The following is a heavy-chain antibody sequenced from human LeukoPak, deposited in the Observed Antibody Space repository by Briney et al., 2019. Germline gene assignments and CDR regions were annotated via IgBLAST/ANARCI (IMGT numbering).Heavy chain of an antibody. CDR2: ISGSGGST. J-gene: IGHJ4*02. D-gene: IGHD5-12*01. CDR3: AKGDRMVATGSIDY. V-gene: IGHV3-23*01. CDR1: GFTFSSYG. Sequence: PGGSLRLSCAASGFTFSSYGMSWVRQAPGKGLEWVSAISGSGGSTYYADSVKGRFTIFRDNSKNTLSLQMNSLRAEDTAVYYCAKGDRMVATGSIDYWGQGTLVTVSS.